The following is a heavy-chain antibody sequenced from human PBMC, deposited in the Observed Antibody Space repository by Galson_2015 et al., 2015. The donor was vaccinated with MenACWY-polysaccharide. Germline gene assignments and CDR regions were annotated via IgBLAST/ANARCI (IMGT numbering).Heavy chain of an antibody. D-gene: IGHD3-10*01. V-gene: IGHV3-74*01. J-gene: IGHJ4*02. CDR3: ARRGGSYYDS. Sequence: LRLSCAASGSTFSSDWLHWVRQAPGKGLVWVSRINNDATTINYADSVKGRFIISRDNAKNTLYLQMNSLRAEDTAVYYCARRGGSYYDSWSQGTLVTVSS. CDR1: GSTFSSDW. CDR2: INNDATTI.